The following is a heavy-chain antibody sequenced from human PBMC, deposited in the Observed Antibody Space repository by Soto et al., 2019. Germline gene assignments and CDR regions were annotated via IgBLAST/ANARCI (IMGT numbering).Heavy chain of an antibody. D-gene: IGHD6-19*01. Sequence: QVQLVQSGAEVKKPGSSVKVSCKASGGTFRSYAISWVRQAPGQGLEWMGGIIPIFGTANYAQKFQGRVTITAGASTSTAYMELSSLRSEDTAVYYCASSVAVAGLDNWFDPWGQGTLVTVSS. CDR2: IIPIFGTA. CDR3: ASSVAVAGLDNWFDP. J-gene: IGHJ5*02. V-gene: IGHV1-69*12. CDR1: GGTFRSYA.